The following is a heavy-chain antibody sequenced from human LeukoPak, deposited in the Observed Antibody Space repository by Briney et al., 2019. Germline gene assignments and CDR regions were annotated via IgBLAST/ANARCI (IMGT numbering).Heavy chain of an antibody. Sequence: SETLSLTCTVSGGSISSYYWSWIRQPAGKGLEWIGRIYTSGSTNYNPSLKSRVTMSVDTSKNQFSLKLSSVTAADTAVYYCARENRARAFDAFDIWGQGTMVTVSS. CDR2: IYTSGST. CDR1: GGSISSYY. D-gene: IGHD1-14*01. CDR3: ARENRARAFDAFDI. J-gene: IGHJ3*02. V-gene: IGHV4-4*07.